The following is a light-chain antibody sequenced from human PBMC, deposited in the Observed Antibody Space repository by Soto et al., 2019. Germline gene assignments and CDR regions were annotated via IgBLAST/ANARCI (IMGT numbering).Light chain of an antibody. J-gene: IGKJ5*01. Sequence: EIVLTQSPGPLSLSPGERATLSCRASQSVSSKLVWYQRRPGQAPRLLIYDASTRATGIPDRFSGSGSGTDCTLTISRLEPEDVAVYYCQQSGSSPITFGQGTRLEIK. CDR2: DAS. V-gene: IGKV3-20*01. CDR1: QSVSSK. CDR3: QQSGSSPIT.